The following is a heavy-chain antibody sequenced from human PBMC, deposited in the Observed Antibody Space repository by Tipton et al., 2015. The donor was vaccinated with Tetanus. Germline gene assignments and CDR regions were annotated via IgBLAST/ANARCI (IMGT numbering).Heavy chain of an antibody. D-gene: IGHD1-1*01. Sequence: SLRLSCAASGFTVSSNYMSWVRQAPGKGLEWVSVIYSGGSTYYADSVKGRFTISRDNSKNTLYLQMNSLRAEDTAVYYCGGNWVAGALAYWGQGTLVTVSS. CDR1: GFTVSSNY. CDR2: IYSGGST. V-gene: IGHV3-66*01. J-gene: IGHJ4*02. CDR3: GGNWVAGALAY.